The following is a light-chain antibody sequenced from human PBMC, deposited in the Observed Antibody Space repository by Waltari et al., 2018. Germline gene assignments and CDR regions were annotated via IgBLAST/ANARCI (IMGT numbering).Light chain of an antibody. Sequence: QSALTQPASVSGSPGQSITISCTGTSSDVGGYNYVSWYQQHPGKAPKLIIYDVSNRPSGVSNRLSGSKSGNAASLTISGLQAEDEADYYCSSYISSSTLELFGGGTSLTVL. CDR1: SSDVGGYNY. CDR2: DVS. V-gene: IGLV2-14*03. J-gene: IGLJ2*01. CDR3: SSYISSSTLEL.